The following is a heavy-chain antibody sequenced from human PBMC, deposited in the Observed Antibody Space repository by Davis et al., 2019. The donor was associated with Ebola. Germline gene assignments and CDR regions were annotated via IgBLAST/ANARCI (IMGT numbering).Heavy chain of an antibody. Sequence: MPSETLSLTCTVSGGSISSGDYYWSWIRQPPGKGLEWIGYIYYSGSTYYNPSLKSRVTISVDTSKNQFSLKLSSVTAADTAVYYCARGPLVEALLLGMDVWGQGTTVTVSS. J-gene: IGHJ6*02. CDR1: GGSISSGDYY. V-gene: IGHV4-30-4*02. D-gene: IGHD2-8*02. CDR3: ARGPLVEALLLGMDV. CDR2: IYYSGST.